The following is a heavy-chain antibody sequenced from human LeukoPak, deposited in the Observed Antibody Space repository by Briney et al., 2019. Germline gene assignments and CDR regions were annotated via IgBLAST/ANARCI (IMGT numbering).Heavy chain of an antibody. V-gene: IGHV3-21*04. Sequence: GGSLRLSCAASGFTFSSYNMNWVRQAPGKGLEWVSSISSSSSYTNYADSVKGRFTISRDNAKNSLYLQMNSLRVEDTAVYYCARGHYGMDVWGQGTTVTVSS. CDR2: ISSSSSYT. J-gene: IGHJ6*02. CDR1: GFTFSSYN. CDR3: ARGHYGMDV.